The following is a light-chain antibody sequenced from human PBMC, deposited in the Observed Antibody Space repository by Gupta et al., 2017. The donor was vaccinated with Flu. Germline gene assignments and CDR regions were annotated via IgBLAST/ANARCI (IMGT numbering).Light chain of an antibody. CDR2: GAS. CDR1: QSSSNQ. J-gene: IGKJ1*01. V-gene: IGKV3D-15*01. Sequence: PSPPAAAPGKRATLSCGTSQSSSNQVACNQQKPSQRPRLLIYGASSMATGIPTRFSSRDAGTETTPTSSMQHSEVAAVYCFQHYNNWPTFGQGTKVEIK. CDR3: QHYNNWPT.